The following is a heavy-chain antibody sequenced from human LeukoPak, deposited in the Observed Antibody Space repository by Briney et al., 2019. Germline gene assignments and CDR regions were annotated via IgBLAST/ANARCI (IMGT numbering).Heavy chain of an antibody. CDR1: GSTFSSYA. Sequence: GGSLSLSCAASGSTFSSYAMRWVRQAPGKGLEWVSAISGTGGRTYSADSVKGRFTISRDNSKNTLYLQMNSLRAEDTAVYYCAKDRHNYDILTGYYRRAVAAPNWFDPWGQGTLVTVSS. CDR2: ISGTGGRT. CDR3: AKDRHNYDILTGYYRRAVAAPNWFDP. J-gene: IGHJ5*02. V-gene: IGHV3-23*01. D-gene: IGHD3-9*01.